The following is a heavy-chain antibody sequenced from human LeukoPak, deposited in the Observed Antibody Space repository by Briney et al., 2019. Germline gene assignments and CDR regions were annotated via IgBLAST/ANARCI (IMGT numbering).Heavy chain of an antibody. CDR3: AIAYGLDV. CDR2: IKEDGSRK. CDR1: GFTFSNFW. J-gene: IGHJ6*02. Sequence: GGSLRLSCAASGFTFSNFWMSWVRQAPGKGLEWVANIKEDGSRKYYMGSLKGRFTISRDNAKNSLYLQMNNLRVEDTAIYYCAIAYGLDVWGQGTTVTVSS. V-gene: IGHV3-7*03.